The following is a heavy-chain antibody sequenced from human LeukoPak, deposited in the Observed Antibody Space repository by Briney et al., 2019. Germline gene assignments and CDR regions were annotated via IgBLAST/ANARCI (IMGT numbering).Heavy chain of an antibody. D-gene: IGHD1-1*01. CDR2: ISNANGDT. J-gene: IGHJ4*02. V-gene: IGHV3-23*01. CDR1: GFTFTSYA. Sequence: PGGSLRLSCAASGFTFTSYAMSWVRQAPGKGLEWVSTISNANGDTYYADSVKGRFTISRDNSKNTLYLQMNSLTGEDTAIYYCAKATGNLGNWGQGTLVTLSS. CDR3: AKATGNLGN.